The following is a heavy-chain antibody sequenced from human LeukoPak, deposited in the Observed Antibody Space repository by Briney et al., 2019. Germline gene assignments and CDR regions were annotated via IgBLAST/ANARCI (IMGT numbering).Heavy chain of an antibody. V-gene: IGHV1-2*02. J-gene: IGHJ4*02. CDR1: GYTFTGYY. CDR3: ATGSYGSGSYYSDY. D-gene: IGHD3-10*01. CDR2: INPNSGGT. Sequence: ASVKVSCKASGYTFTGYYMHWVRQAPGQGLEWMGWINPNSGGTNYAQKFQGRVTMTRDTSISTAYMELSRLRSDYTAVYYCATGSYGSGSYYSDYWGQGTLVTVSS.